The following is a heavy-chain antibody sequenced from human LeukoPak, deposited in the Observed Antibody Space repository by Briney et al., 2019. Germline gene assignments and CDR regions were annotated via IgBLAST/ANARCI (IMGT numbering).Heavy chain of an antibody. CDR1: GFTCSNYI. V-gene: IGHV3-21*01. Sequence: GGTLRLSCASSGFTCSNYIIRVVPPAPRKGVYWVSSINSNSSNIHYADSVKGRFTISRDNANNSLYLQMNNLRAEDTAVYYCARDLEYYDLWSGYYTYFDYWGQGTLVTVSS. CDR3: ARDLEYYDLWSGYYTYFDY. J-gene: IGHJ4*02. D-gene: IGHD3-3*01. CDR2: INSNSSNI.